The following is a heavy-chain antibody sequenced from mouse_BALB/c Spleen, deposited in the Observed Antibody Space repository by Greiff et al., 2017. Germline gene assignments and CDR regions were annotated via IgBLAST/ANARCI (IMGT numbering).Heavy chain of an antibody. CDR2: ISSGGSYT. CDR1: GFTFSSYT. J-gene: IGHJ4*01. CDR3: TRPTHYYAMDY. V-gene: IGHV5-6-4*01. Sequence: EVNVVESGGGLVKPGGSLKLSCAASGFTFSSYTMSWVRQTPEKRLEWVATISSGGSYTYYPDSVKGRFTISRDNAKNTLYLQMSSLKSEDTAMYYCTRPTHYYAMDYWGQGTSVTVSS.